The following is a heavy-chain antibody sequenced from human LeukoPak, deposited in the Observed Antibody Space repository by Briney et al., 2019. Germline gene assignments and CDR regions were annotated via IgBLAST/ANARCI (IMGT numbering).Heavy chain of an antibody. CDR3: APRSGGSLDDAFDI. J-gene: IGHJ3*02. Sequence: PGGSLRLXCAXSXXXFSSXXMNWVRQXXXXXXXXXXYISSSSSTIYYAESVKGRFTISRDNAKNSLYLQMNSLKDEDTAVYCCAPRSGGSLDDAFDIWGQGTMGTVSS. CDR1: XXXFSSXX. D-gene: IGHD1-26*01. V-gene: IGHV3-48*02. CDR2: ISSSSSTI.